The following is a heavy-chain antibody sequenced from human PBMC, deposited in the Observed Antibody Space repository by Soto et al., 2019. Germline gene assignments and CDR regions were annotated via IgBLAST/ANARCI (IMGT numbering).Heavy chain of an antibody. J-gene: IGHJ4*02. CDR3: ARRAETNGWNGFGADKYYFDF. CDR2: MNPNTGNS. CDR1: GYTFTSYD. V-gene: IGHV1-8*01. Sequence: DSVKVSCKASGYTFTSYDIYWVRQATGQGLEWMGWMNPNTGNSGYAQKFQGRVTMTSDTSISTAHMGLSSLRSEDTAVYYCARRAETNGWNGFGADKYYFDFWGQGTLVTVSS. D-gene: IGHD1-1*01.